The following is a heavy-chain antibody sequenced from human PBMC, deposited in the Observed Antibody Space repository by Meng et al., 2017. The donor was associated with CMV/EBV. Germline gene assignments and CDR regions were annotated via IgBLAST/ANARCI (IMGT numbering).Heavy chain of an antibody. D-gene: IGHD4-11*01. Sequence: ETLSLTCAASGLTFGSYAMSWVRQAPGKGLEWVSAISGSGGSAYYADSVKGRFTISRDNSKNTLYLQMNSLRADDTAVYYCAKGRVPDYSMVASFDPWGQGTLVTVSS. CDR1: GLTFGSYA. V-gene: IGHV3-23*01. CDR2: ISGSGGSA. CDR3: AKGRVPDYSMVASFDP. J-gene: IGHJ5*02.